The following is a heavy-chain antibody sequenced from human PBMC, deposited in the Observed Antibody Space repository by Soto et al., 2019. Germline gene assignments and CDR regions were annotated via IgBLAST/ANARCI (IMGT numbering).Heavy chain of an antibody. CDR2: IYYSGST. CDR1: GGSISSYY. Sequence: PSETLSLTCTVSGGSISSYYWSWIRQPPGKGLEWIGYIYYSGSTNYNPSLKSRVTISVDTSKNQFSLKLSSVTAADTAVYYCARGRAAGTGYFDYWGQGTLVTVSS. D-gene: IGHD6-13*01. J-gene: IGHJ4*02. V-gene: IGHV4-59*01. CDR3: ARGRAAGTGYFDY.